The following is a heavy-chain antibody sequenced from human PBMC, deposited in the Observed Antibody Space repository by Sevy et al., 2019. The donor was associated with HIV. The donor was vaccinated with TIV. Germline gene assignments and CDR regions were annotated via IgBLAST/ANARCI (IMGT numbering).Heavy chain of an antibody. CDR1: GFTFNRYS. J-gene: IGHJ1*01. V-gene: IGHV3-30-3*01. CDR3: ALEGLSSDVAEYFQN. CDR2: ISFDATNK. Sequence: GGSLRLSCAASGFTFNRYSMHWVRQAPGKGLEWVATISFDATNKHYPDSVKGRFTISRDNFQNTLFLQMDSLRPEDTAVYYCALEGLSSDVAEYFQNWGQGTLVTVSS. D-gene: IGHD1-1*01.